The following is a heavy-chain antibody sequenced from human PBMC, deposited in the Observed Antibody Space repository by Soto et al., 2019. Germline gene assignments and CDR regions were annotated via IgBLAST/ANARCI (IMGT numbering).Heavy chain of an antibody. CDR2: IYHLGGT. J-gene: IGHJ6*02. CDR3: ATMKKPRGYYYGLNV. Sequence: SETLSLTCAVSGDSVRSSNWWTWVRQSPGKGLEWIGEIYHLGGTNYNPSLKSRVTISVDMAKNQVSLKLSSVTAADTAVYYCATMKKPRGYYYGLNVWGQGTTVTVSS. V-gene: IGHV4-4*02. CDR1: GDSVRSSNW.